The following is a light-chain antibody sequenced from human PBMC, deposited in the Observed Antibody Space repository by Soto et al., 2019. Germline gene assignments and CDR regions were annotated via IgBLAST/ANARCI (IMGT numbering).Light chain of an antibody. J-gene: IGKJ5*01. CDR1: QSVSSN. V-gene: IGKV3-15*01. CDR3: QQYNNWLIT. CDR2: GAS. Sequence: EIVMTQSPATLSVSPGERDTLSCRASQSVSSNLAWYQQKPGQAPRLLIYGASTRATGIPARFSGSGSGTEFTLTICILQPEEFSVYYCQQYNNWLITFGQGTRLEIK.